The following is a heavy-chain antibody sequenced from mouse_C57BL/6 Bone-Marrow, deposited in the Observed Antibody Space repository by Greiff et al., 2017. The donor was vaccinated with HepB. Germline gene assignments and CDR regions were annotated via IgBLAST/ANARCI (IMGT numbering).Heavy chain of an antibody. D-gene: IGHD1-1*01. J-gene: IGHJ1*03. CDR2: IWTGGGT. V-gene: IGHV2-9-1*01. Sequence: VQGVESGPGLVAPSQRLSITCTVSGFSLTSYAISWVRQPPGKGLEWLGVIWTGGGTNYNSALKSRLSISKDNSKSQVFLKMNSLQTDDTARYYCARTRTTVVPYWYFDVWGTGTTVTVSS. CDR1: GFSLTSYA. CDR3: ARTRTTVVPYWYFDV.